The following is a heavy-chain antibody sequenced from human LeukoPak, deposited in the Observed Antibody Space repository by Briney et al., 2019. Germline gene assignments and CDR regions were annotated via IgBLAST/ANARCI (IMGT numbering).Heavy chain of an antibody. V-gene: IGHV3-7*04. Sequence: GGSLRLSCAASGFTFSTYWMSWVRQAPGKGLEWVAIINQDGSEKYYVDSLKGRFAISRDNAKNSLYLQMNSLRAEDTAVYYCARVRGRWSLDYWGQGTLLTVSS. CDR2: INQDGSEK. CDR1: GFTFSTYW. CDR3: ARVRGRWSLDY. J-gene: IGHJ4*02. D-gene: IGHD2-15*01.